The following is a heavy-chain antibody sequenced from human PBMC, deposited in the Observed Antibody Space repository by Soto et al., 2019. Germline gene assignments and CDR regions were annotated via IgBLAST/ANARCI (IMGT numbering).Heavy chain of an antibody. Sequence: VQQVESGGGLVKPGGSLRLSCAASGFTFSSYGMSWAAQAPGKGLEWVSSISPTSSDIYYADSVKGRFTISRDNAKNSLYLQMNTLRVEDTAVYYCARKDATMGSFLYWYFDLWGRGTLVTVSS. V-gene: IGHV3-21*01. CDR2: ISPTSSDI. CDR3: ARKDATMGSFLYWYFDL. CDR1: GFTFSSYG. D-gene: IGHD5-18*01. J-gene: IGHJ2*01.